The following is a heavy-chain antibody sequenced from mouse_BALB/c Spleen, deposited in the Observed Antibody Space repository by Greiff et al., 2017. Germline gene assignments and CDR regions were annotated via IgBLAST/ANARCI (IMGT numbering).Heavy chain of an antibody. CDR3: AMITTSLYAMDY. CDR1: GYTFTSYY. J-gene: IGHJ4*01. V-gene: IGHV1S81*02. CDR2: INPSNGGT. Sequence: VKLQESGAELVKPGASVKLSCKASGYTFTSYYMYWVKQRPGQGLEWIGEINPSNGGTNFNEKFKSKATLTVDKSSSTAYMQLSSLTSEDSAVYYCAMITTSLYAMDYWGQGTSVTVSS. D-gene: IGHD2-4*01.